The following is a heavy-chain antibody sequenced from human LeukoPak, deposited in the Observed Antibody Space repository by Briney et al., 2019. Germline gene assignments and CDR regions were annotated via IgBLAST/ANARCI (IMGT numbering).Heavy chain of an antibody. CDR2: ISSSSSYI. D-gene: IGHD3-9*01. CDR1: GFTFSSYS. V-gene: IGHV3-21*01. Sequence: PGGSLRLSCAASGFTFSSYSMNWVRQAPGKGLEWVSSISSSSSYIYYADSVKGRFTISRDNAKNSLYLQMNSLRAEDTAVYYCARGYDILTGYYHSAYWGQGTLVTVSS. CDR3: ARGYDILTGYYHSAY. J-gene: IGHJ4*02.